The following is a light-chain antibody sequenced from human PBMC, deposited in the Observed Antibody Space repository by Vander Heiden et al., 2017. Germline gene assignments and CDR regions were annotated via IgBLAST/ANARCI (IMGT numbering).Light chain of an antibody. CDR3: QQGYSTPVT. J-gene: IGKJ2*01. CDR1: QSISSY. CDR2: AAS. V-gene: IGKV1-39*01. Sequence: DIQMTLSPSSLSASLGDRVPITCRSSQSISSYLNWYKQNQGKALKLRIYAASSLKSGVPSRLSGSGSGTDFTLTISSLQPEDFATYYCQQGYSTPVTFGEGTKLEIK.